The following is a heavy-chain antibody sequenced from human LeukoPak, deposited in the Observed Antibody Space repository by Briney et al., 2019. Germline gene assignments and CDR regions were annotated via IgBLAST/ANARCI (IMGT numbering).Heavy chain of an antibody. V-gene: IGHV4-34*01. J-gene: IGHJ4*02. D-gene: IGHD6-19*01. CDR2: INHSGST. CDR1: GGSFSGYY. Sequence: KPSETLSLTCAVYGGSFSGYYWSWIRQPPGKGLEWIGGINHSGSTNYNPSLKSRVTISVDTSKNQFSLKLSSVTAADTAVYYCARGESSSGSMFWYFDYWGQGTLVTVSS. CDR3: ARGESSSGSMFWYFDY.